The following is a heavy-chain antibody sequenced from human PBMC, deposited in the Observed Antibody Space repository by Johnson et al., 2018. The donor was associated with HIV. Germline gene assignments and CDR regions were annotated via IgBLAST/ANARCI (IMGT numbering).Heavy chain of an antibody. D-gene: IGHD2-15*01. CDR2: ITWDGESV. CDR3: ARDWGGYCSGGSCYGDAFDI. V-gene: IGHV3-9*01. J-gene: IGHJ3*02. CDR1: GFSFDGYG. Sequence: VQLVESGGELVQPGRSLRLSCAASGFSFDGYGMHWVRQVPGKGLEWVSGITWDGESVDYADSVKGRFTISRDNAKNSLYLQMNSLRAEDTAVYYCARDWGGYCSGGSCYGDAFDIWGQGTMVTVSS.